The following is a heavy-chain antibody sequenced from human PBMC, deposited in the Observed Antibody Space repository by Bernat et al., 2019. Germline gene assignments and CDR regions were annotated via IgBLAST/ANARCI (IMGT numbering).Heavy chain of an antibody. Sequence: EVQLVESGGGLVQPGGSLRLSCAASGFTFSSYEMNWVRQAPGKGLEWVSYISSSGSTIYYADSVKGRFTISRDNAKNSLYLQMNSLRAEDTAVYYCARRYCSSTSCSLGLDYWGQGTLVTVSS. CDR3: ARRYCSSTSCSLGLDY. V-gene: IGHV3-48*03. CDR2: ISSSGSTI. CDR1: GFTFSSYE. D-gene: IGHD2-2*01. J-gene: IGHJ4*02.